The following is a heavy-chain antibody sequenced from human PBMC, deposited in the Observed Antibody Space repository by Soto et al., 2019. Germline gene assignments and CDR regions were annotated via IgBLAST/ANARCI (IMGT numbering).Heavy chain of an antibody. V-gene: IGHV1-2*02. CDR1: GNTLTGYF. CDR3: TRRGGGGGCYSGYGAACYGLDV. Sequence: ASVKVSCKASGNTLTGYFLHWVRQARGQGLEWLGWLNSNSGGTKIAQTFQGRVTMTTDTSTRTAYMELRSLRSDDTAVYYCTRRGGGGGCYSGYGAACYGLDVWGQGTTVTVSS. D-gene: IGHD2-15*01. CDR2: LNSNSGGT. J-gene: IGHJ6*02.